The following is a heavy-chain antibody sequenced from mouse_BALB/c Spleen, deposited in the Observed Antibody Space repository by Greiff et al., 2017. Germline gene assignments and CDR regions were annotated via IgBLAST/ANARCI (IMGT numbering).Heavy chain of an antibody. CDR2: ISSGGST. CDR3: ANGNYDYAMDY. J-gene: IGHJ4*01. D-gene: IGHD2-1*01. Sequence: EVQLVESGGGLVKPGGSLKLSCAASGFTFSSYAMSWVRQTPEKRLEWVASISSGGSTYYPDSVKGRFTISRDNARNILYLQMSSLRSEDTAMYYCANGNYDYAMDYWGQGTSVTVSS. V-gene: IGHV5-6-5*01. CDR1: GFTFSSYA.